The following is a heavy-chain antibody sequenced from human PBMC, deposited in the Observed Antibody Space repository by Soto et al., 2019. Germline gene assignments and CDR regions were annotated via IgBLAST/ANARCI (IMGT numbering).Heavy chain of an antibody. D-gene: IGHD3-10*01. CDR1: GYNFPCSY. CDR3: ARGVNYYGSGSYYKPDYYYYYMDV. Sequence: SVKVSSQASGYNFPCSYMPWGRPAPGQGIEWIGWINPNSGGTNYAQKSQGWVTMTRDTSSSTAYMELSRLRSDDTAVYYCARGVNYYGSGSYYKPDYYYYYMDVWGKGTTVTVSS. V-gene: IGHV1-2*04. CDR2: INPNSGGT. J-gene: IGHJ6*03.